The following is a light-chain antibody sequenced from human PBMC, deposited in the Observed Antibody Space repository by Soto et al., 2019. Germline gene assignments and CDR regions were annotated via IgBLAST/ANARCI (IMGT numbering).Light chain of an antibody. V-gene: IGKV1-39*01. CDR1: QSINNY. Sequence: DIPMTQSPSSLSASVGDRVTIPCRASQSINNYLSWYQQKPGKAPNLLIFGASTLQSGVPSRFSGSGSGTDFTLTISSLQPEDFATYYCLQSYRTPLTFGGGTKVDIK. J-gene: IGKJ4*01. CDR2: GAS. CDR3: LQSYRTPLT.